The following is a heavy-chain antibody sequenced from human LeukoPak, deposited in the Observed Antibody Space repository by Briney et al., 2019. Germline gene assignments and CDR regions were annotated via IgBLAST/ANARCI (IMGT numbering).Heavy chain of an antibody. CDR3: AKSRGVAGTSYFDY. D-gene: IGHD6-19*01. CDR2: ISWNSGSI. Sequence: PGRSLRLSCAASGFTFDDYAMHWVRQAPGKSLGWVSGISWNSGSIGYADSVKGRFTISRDNAKNSLYLQMNSLRAEDTALYYCAKSRGVAGTSYFDYWGQGTLVTVSS. V-gene: IGHV3-9*01. J-gene: IGHJ4*02. CDR1: GFTFDDYA.